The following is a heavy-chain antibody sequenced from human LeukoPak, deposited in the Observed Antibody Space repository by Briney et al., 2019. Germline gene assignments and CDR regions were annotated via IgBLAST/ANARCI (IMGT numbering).Heavy chain of an antibody. J-gene: IGHJ4*02. V-gene: IGHV4-59*01. CDR2: IYYSGST. CDR1: GGSISSYY. D-gene: IGHD4-11*01. Sequence: SETLSLTCTVSGGSISSYYWSWIRQPPGKGLEWIGYIYYSGSTNYNPSLKSRVTISVDTSKNQFSLKLSSVTAADTAVYYCAREGVADSNYVGDYFDYWGQGTLVTVSS. CDR3: AREGVADSNYVGDYFDY.